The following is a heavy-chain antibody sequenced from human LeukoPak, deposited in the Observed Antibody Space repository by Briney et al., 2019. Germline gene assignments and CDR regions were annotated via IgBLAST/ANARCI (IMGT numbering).Heavy chain of an antibody. CDR3: ARDRGVPRPYYFDQ. V-gene: IGHV4-39*07. D-gene: IGHD3-10*01. Sequence: SETLSLTCTVSGGSVRSSSYYWGCIRQPPGKGLEWIGSVHYNGSTCYNPSLGGRVIMSIDTSKNQFSLKLTSVTAADTAMYYCARDRGVPRPYYFDQWGQGALVTVSS. J-gene: IGHJ4*02. CDR2: VHYNGST. CDR1: GGSVRSSSYY.